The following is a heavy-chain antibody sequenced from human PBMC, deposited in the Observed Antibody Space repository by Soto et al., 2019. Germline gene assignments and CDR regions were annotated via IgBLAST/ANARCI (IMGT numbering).Heavy chain of an antibody. Sequence: ASVKDSCKASGYTFTSYAIHWVRQAPGQSLEWMGWINAVNGNTRYSEKFQGRVTITRDTSASTAYMDLSSLISEDTAVYYCAKDFNYYNYAMDVWGQGTTVTVSS. CDR2: INAVNGNT. J-gene: IGHJ6*02. CDR1: GYTFTSYA. V-gene: IGHV1-3*01. CDR3: AKDFNYYNYAMDV.